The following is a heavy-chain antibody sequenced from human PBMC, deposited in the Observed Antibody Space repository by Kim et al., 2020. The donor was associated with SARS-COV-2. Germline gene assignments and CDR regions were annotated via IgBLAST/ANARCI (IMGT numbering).Heavy chain of an antibody. D-gene: IGHD5-12*01. Sequence: GGSLRLSCAASEDSVFTFPTYGMNWVRQAPGKGLEWVAFISHDGSQKHFADSVKGRFTISRDSSENTLHLQMNSLRDEDTALYYCAKDQGWIWPKDAIDIWGPGTMVIVSS. CDR2: ISHDGSQK. CDR3: AKDQGWIWPKDAIDI. CDR1: EDSVFTFPTYG. V-gene: IGHV3-30*18. J-gene: IGHJ3*02.